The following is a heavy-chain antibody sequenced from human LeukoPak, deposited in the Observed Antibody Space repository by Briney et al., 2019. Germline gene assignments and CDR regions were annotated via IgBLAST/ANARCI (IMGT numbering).Heavy chain of an antibody. CDR1: GFTFSNAW. D-gene: IGHD1-26*01. CDR2: IKRKIDGETT. J-gene: IGHJ4*02. Sequence: GGSLRLSRVVSGFTFSNAWMSWVRQAPIKGLEWVGRIKRKIDGETTDYAAPAKGRFTISRDDSKNTLYLQMNSLKTEDTAVYYCTSEDQGGFDYWGRGTLVTVSS. CDR3: TSEDQGGFDY. V-gene: IGHV3-15*01.